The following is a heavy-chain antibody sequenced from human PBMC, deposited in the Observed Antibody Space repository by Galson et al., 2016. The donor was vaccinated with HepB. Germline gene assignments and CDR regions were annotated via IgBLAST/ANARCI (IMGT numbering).Heavy chain of an antibody. CDR3: ARNNSGWYTFAS. V-gene: IGHV4-39*01. CDR1: GGSINNDNHC. CDR2: IYYSGNT. D-gene: IGHD6-19*01. Sequence: ETLSLTCIVSGGSINNDNHCWGWIRQPPGKGLEWIGSIYYSGNTHYNPSLNSRVPISVDTSKNQFSLRLTSVTASDTAIYYRARNNSGWYTFASWGQGTLVTVSS. J-gene: IGHJ5*01.